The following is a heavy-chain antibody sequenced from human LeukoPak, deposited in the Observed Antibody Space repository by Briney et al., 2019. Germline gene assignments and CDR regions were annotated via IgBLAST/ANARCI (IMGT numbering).Heavy chain of an antibody. V-gene: IGHV4-4*07. CDR2: IYTSGST. CDR3: ARDPNIVSTVTLRAFDI. Sequence: SETLSLTCTVSGGSISSYYWSWIRQPAGKGLEWIGRIYTSGSTNYNPSLKSRVTMSVDTSKNQFSLKLSSVTAADTAVYYCARDPNIVSTVTLRAFDIWGQGTMVSVSS. D-gene: IGHD5/OR15-5a*01. CDR1: GGSISSYY. J-gene: IGHJ3*02.